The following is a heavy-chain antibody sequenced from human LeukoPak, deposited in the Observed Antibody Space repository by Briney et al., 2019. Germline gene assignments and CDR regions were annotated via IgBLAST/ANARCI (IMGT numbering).Heavy chain of an antibody. CDR3: AKDLTILVYCYYGMDV. V-gene: IGHV3-30*18. CDR2: ISYDGGKK. J-gene: IGHJ6*02. CDR1: GYAFSDYD. Sequence: PGGCLRLSCAASGYAFSDYDMHWVRQAPGKGLEWVAGISYDGGKKYNSDSVKGRFTISRDNSENTVYLQMNSLRVEDTALYFCAKDLTILVYCYYGMDVWGQGTTVTVSS. D-gene: IGHD2/OR15-2a*01.